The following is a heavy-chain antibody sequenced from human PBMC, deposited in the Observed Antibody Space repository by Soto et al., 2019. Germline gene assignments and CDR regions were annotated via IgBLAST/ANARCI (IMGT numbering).Heavy chain of an antibody. V-gene: IGHV3-15*05. J-gene: IGHJ4*02. Sequence: EAKLVESGGGLVKPGGSLKLSCVGSGFNFRNAWMGWVRQAPGKGPEWVGRVRSRTEGGAKDYNAALEGRFTISRDDSKNELFLEMNSLRPEDTAVYYRMTDPSTVTPFYYFDYWGQGTLVTVSS. CDR3: MTDPSTVTPFYYFDY. D-gene: IGHD4-17*01. CDR2: VRSRTEGGAK. CDR1: GFNFRNAW.